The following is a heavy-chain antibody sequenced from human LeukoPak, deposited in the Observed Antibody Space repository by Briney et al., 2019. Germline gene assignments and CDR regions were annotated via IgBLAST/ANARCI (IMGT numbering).Heavy chain of an antibody. Sequence: ASVKVSCKASGYTFTGYYMHWVRQAPGQGLEWMGWINPNSGGTNYAQKFQGRVTMTRDTSISTAYMELSRLRSDDTAVYYCASGGSYYYDSSGYPRYWGQGTLVTVSS. CDR1: GYTFTGYY. J-gene: IGHJ4*02. V-gene: IGHV1-2*02. D-gene: IGHD3-22*01. CDR2: INPNSGGT. CDR3: ASGGSYYYDSSGYPRY.